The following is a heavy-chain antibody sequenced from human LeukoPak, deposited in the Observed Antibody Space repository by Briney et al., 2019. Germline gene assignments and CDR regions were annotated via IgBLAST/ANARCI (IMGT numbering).Heavy chain of an antibody. J-gene: IGHJ4*02. CDR1: GYTFSSYG. D-gene: IGHD3-22*01. V-gene: IGHV1-2*02. CDR2: INPNSGGT. CDR3: ARGYYDSSGYVPFDY. Sequence: AASVTVSCKASGYTFSSYGITWVRQAPGQGLEWMGWINPNSGGTNYAQKFQGRVTMTRDTSISTAYMELSRLRSDDTAVYYCARGYYDSSGYVPFDYWGQGTLVTVSS.